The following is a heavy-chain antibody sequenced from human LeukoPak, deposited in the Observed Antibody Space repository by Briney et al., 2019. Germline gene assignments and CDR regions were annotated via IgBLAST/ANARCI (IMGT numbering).Heavy chain of an antibody. D-gene: IGHD3-3*01. CDR3: ARETVRFLEWLLSTSSDYYYGMDV. J-gene: IGHJ6*02. CDR2: TNQDGSEL. V-gene: IGHV3-7*01. Sequence: GGSLRLSCAASGFSFSTYWMTWFRRAPGKGLEWVANTNQDGSELSYLDSVKGRFTISRDNAKNSLSLQMNCLRAEDTAVYYCARETVRFLEWLLSTSSDYYYGMDVWGQGTTVTVSS. CDR1: GFSFSTYW.